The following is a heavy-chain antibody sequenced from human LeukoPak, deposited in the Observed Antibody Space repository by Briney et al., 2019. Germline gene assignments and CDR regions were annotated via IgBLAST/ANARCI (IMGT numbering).Heavy chain of an antibody. Sequence: ASVKVSCKASGYTFTGYYMHWARQAPGQGLEWMGWINPNSGGTNYAQKFQGRVTMTRDTSISTAYMELSRLRSDDTAVYYCARAAHTYYYDSSGYYWGQGTLVTVSS. CDR2: INPNSGGT. CDR3: ARAAHTYYYDSSGYY. D-gene: IGHD3-22*01. J-gene: IGHJ4*02. CDR1: GYTFTGYY. V-gene: IGHV1-2*02.